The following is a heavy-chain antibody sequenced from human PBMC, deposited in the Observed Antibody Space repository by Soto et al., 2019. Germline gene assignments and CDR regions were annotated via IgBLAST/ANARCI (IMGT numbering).Heavy chain of an antibody. V-gene: IGHV4-30-2*01. CDR3: ARGKRYSGYDCCAFDI. D-gene: IGHD5-12*01. Sequence: QLQLQESGSGLVKPSQTLSLTCAVSGGSISSGGYSWSWIRQPPGKGLEWLGYIYHSGSTYYNPSLKSRVTISVDRSKNQFSLKLSSVTAADTAVYYCARGKRYSGYDCCAFDIWGQGTMVTVSS. CDR2: IYHSGST. CDR1: GGSISSGGYS. J-gene: IGHJ3*02.